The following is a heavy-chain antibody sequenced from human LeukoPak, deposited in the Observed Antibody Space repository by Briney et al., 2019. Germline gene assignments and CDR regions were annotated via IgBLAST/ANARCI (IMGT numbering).Heavy chain of an antibody. CDR1: GFTFSSYW. CDR3: ARIKRLVVHYYFDY. J-gene: IGHJ4*02. Sequence: PGESLRLSCAASGFTFSSYWMSWVRQAPGKGLEWVANIKQDGSEKYYVDSVKGRFTISRDNVKNSLYLQMNSLRAEDTAVYYCARIKRLVVHYYFDYWGQGTLVTVSS. D-gene: IGHD2-15*01. V-gene: IGHV3-7*03. CDR2: IKQDGSEK.